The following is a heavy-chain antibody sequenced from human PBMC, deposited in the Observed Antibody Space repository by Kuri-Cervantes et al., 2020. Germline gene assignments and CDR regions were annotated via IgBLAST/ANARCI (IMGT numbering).Heavy chain of an antibody. CDR3: ASSAEQWLVHRDAFDI. J-gene: IGHJ3*02. CDR2: IYTSGST. Sequence: SCTVPGGSISSGSYYWSWIRQPAGKGLEWIGRIYTSGSTNYNPSLKSRVTISVDTSKNQFSLKLSSVTAADTAVYYCASSAEQWLVHRDAFDIWGQGTMVTVSS. D-gene: IGHD6-19*01. CDR1: GGSISSGSYY. V-gene: IGHV4-61*02.